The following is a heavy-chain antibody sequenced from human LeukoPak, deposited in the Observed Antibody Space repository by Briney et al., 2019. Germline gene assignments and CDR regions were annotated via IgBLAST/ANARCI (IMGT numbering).Heavy chain of an antibody. V-gene: IGHV1-8*02. Sequence: ASVEVSCKASRYTFTGYYMHWVRQAPGQGLEWMGWMNPNSGNTGYAQKFQGRVTMTRNTSISTAYMELSSLRSEDTAVYYCARRRVYDYVWGSYRPYYFDYWGQGTLVTVSS. D-gene: IGHD3-16*02. J-gene: IGHJ4*02. CDR1: RYTFTGYY. CDR2: MNPNSGNT. CDR3: ARRRVYDYVWGSYRPYYFDY.